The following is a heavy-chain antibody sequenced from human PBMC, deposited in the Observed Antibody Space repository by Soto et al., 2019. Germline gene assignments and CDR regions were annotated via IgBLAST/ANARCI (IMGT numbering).Heavy chain of an antibody. Sequence: QITLKESGPTLVKPTQPLTLTCTFSGFSLSTSGVGVGWIRLPPVKALEWLALIYWNDDKRYSPSLKSRLTIAKYTTKHQVVLTITSMDPVDTATYYCAHMSRHSGWYYFDYWGQGTMVTVSS. CDR3: AHMSRHSGWYYFDY. V-gene: IGHV2-5*01. J-gene: IGHJ4*02. CDR2: IYWNDDK. CDR1: GFSLSTSGVG. D-gene: IGHD6-19*01.